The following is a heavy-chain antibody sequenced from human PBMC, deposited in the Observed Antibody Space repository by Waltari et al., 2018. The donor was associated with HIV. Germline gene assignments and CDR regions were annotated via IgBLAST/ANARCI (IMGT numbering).Heavy chain of an antibody. D-gene: IGHD5-12*01. J-gene: IGHJ4*02. CDR2: IYYSGNT. Sequence: QVQLQESGPGLVKPSETLSLTCTVSGGSTSSYYWSWIRQPPGKGLEWIGYIYYSGNTNYNPSLKSRVTISVDTSKNQFSLNLSSVTAADTAVYYCARAGYGYTLDYWGQGTLVTVSS. V-gene: IGHV4-59*01. CDR3: ARAGYGYTLDY. CDR1: GGSTSSYY.